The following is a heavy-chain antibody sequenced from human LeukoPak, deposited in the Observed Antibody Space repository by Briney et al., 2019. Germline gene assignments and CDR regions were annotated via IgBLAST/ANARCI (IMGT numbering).Heavy chain of an antibody. CDR1: GFTFRNYG. CDR3: ANLWEMGY. CDR2: IYYDGSQQ. D-gene: IGHD5-24*01. J-gene: IGHJ4*02. V-gene: IGHV3-33*06. Sequence: GTSLRLSCATSGFTFRNYGMHWVRQVPGKGLEWVAIIYYDGSQQHYADSVKGRFTVSRDNSKRTVSLQMNSLRADDTAVYYCANLWEMGYWGQGTLVTVSS.